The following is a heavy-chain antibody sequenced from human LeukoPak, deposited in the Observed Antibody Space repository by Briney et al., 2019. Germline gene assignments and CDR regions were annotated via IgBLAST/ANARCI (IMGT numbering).Heavy chain of an antibody. Sequence: ASVKVSCKASGYTFTSYEINWVRQATGQGLEWMGWMNPNGGNTGYAQKFQGRVTMTRNTSISTAYMELSSLRSEDTAVYYCARARAVRGVIITRGIYNWFDPWGQGTLVTVSS. CDR1: GYTFTSYE. CDR2: MNPNGGNT. CDR3: ARARAVRGVIITRGIYNWFDP. J-gene: IGHJ5*02. D-gene: IGHD3-10*01. V-gene: IGHV1-8*01.